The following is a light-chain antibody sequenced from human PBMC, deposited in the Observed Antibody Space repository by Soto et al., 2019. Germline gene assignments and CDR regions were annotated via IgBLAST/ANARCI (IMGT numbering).Light chain of an antibody. CDR2: EVN. CDR1: SSDVGAYDS. J-gene: IGLJ2*01. CDR3: SSYTNTGTLVL. Sequence: QSALTQTPSASGSLGQSVTISCTGTSSDVGAYDSVSWYQHHPGKAPKALIYEVNNRPSGISNRFSGSKSGNTASLTVSGLQAEDEADYYCSSYTNTGTLVLFGGGTKVTVL. V-gene: IGLV2-14*01.